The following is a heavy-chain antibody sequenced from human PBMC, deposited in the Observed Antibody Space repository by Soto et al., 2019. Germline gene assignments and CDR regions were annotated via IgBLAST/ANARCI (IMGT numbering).Heavy chain of an antibody. D-gene: IGHD2-15*01. V-gene: IGHV3-23*01. Sequence: GGSLRLSCAASGFTFSSYWMYWVRQVPGKGLEWVSPINGSGGSTSYADSVKGRFTISRDNSKNTLYLQMNSLRAEDTAVYYCAKDSIGYCSGGSCYLLDYWGQGTLVTVSS. CDR1: GFTFSSYW. CDR3: AKDSIGYCSGGSCYLLDY. J-gene: IGHJ4*02. CDR2: INGSGGST.